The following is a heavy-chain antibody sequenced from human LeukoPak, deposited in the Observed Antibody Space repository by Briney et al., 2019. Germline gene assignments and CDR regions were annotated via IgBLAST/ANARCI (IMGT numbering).Heavy chain of an antibody. CDR1: GFTFSSYA. D-gene: IGHD4-23*01. CDR2: ISGSGDGT. Sequence: PGGSLRLSCAASGFTFSSYAMSWVRQAPGKGLEWVSAISGSGDGTYYADSVKGRFTISRDNSKNALYLQMNSLRAEDTAVYYCAKGGTTVVDYWGQGTLVTVSS. J-gene: IGHJ4*02. V-gene: IGHV3-23*01. CDR3: AKGGTTVVDY.